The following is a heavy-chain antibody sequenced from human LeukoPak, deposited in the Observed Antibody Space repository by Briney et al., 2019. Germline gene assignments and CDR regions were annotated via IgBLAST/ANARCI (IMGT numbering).Heavy chain of an antibody. V-gene: IGHV4-30-4*08. D-gene: IGHD3-3*01. CDR2: IYYSGST. CDR3: ARCEQDTISFWYFDL. J-gene: IGHJ2*01. CDR1: GGSISSGDYY. Sequence: PTQTLSLTCTVSGGSISSGDYYWSWIRQPPGKGLEWIGYIYYSGSTYYNPSLKSRVTISVDTSKNQFSLKLSSVTAADTAVYYCARCEQDTISFWYFDLWGRGTLVTVSS.